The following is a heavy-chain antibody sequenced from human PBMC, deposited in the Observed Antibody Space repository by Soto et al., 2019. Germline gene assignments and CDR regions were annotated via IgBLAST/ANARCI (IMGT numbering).Heavy chain of an antibody. J-gene: IGHJ6*02. V-gene: IGHV3-33*01. CDR3: ARAVRIAAAGTYYYYYGMDV. Sequence: GGSLRLSCAASGFTFSSYGMHWVRQAPGKGLEWVAVIWYDGSNKYYADSVKGRFTISRDNSKNTLYLQMNSLRAEDTAVYYCARAVRIAAAGTYYYYYGMDVWGQGTTVTVSS. CDR2: IWYDGSNK. D-gene: IGHD6-13*01. CDR1: GFTFSSYG.